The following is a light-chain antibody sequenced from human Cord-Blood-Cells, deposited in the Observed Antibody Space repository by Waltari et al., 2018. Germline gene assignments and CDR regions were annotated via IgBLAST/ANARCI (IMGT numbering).Light chain of an antibody. J-gene: IGKJ2*03. CDR1: QSVLYSSNNKNY. CDR3: QQYYSTPYS. Sequence: DIVMTQSPDSLAVSLGERATTNCKSSQSVLYSSNNKNYLAWYQQKPGQPPKLLIYWASTRGSGVPDRFSGSGSGTDFTLTISSLQAEDVAVYYCQQYYSTPYSFGQGTKLEIK. V-gene: IGKV4-1*01. CDR2: WAS.